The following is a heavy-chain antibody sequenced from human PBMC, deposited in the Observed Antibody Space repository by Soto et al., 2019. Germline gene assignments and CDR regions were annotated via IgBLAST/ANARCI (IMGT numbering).Heavy chain of an antibody. J-gene: IGHJ4*02. CDR1: GFTFSSYA. D-gene: IGHD6-6*01. CDR3: ARESSSPFDY. CDR2: ISYDGSNK. V-gene: IGHV3-30-3*01. Sequence: VQLVESGGGVVQPGRSLRLSCAASGFTFSSYAMHWVRQAPGKGLEWVAVISYDGSNKYSADSVKGRLTISRDNSKNTLHLQMNSLRAEDTAVYYCARESSSPFDYWGQGTLVTVSS.